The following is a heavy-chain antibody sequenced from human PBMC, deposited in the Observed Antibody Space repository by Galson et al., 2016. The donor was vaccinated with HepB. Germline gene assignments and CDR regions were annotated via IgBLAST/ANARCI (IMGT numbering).Heavy chain of an antibody. Sequence: SVKVSCKASGYTFTNYAIHWVRQAPGQSLEWMGWLNAGTGNTKNSQKFQDRVTITRDTSASTAYMELSSLTSEDTALYYCARKGTPITTWGNWLDPWGQGTLVTVSS. CDR2: LNAGTGNT. CDR1: GYTFTNYA. CDR3: ARKGTPITTWGNWLDP. J-gene: IGHJ5*02. D-gene: IGHD1-20*01. V-gene: IGHV1-3*01.